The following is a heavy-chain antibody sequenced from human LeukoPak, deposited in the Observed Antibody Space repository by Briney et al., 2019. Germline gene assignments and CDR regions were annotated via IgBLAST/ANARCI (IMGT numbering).Heavy chain of an antibody. CDR2: INPNSGGT. CDR1: GYTFTGYY. D-gene: IGHD3-22*01. CDR3: ARDRGYYDSSGYSNFDY. Sequence: GASVKVSCKASGYTFTGYYMHWVRQAPGQGLEWMGWINPNSGGTNYAQKFQGRVTMTRDTSISTAYMELSRLRSDDTAVYYCARDRGYYDSSGYSNFDYWGQGTLVTVSS. J-gene: IGHJ4*02. V-gene: IGHV1-2*02.